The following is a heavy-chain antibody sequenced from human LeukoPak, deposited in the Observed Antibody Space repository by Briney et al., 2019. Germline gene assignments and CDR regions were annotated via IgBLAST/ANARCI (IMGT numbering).Heavy chain of an antibody. D-gene: IGHD3-22*01. Sequence: SQTLSLTCTASGGSISSGSYYWSWIRQPAGKGLEWIGRIYTSGSTNYNPSLKSRATISVDTSKNQFSLKLSSVTAADTAVYYSAREEKWLAHFDYWGQGTLVTVSS. CDR3: AREEKWLAHFDY. CDR1: GGSISSGSYY. V-gene: IGHV4-61*02. J-gene: IGHJ4*02. CDR2: IYTSGST.